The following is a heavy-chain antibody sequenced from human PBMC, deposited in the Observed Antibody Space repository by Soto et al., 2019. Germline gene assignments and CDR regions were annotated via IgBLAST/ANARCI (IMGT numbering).Heavy chain of an antibody. J-gene: IGHJ6*02. V-gene: IGHV3-23*01. CDR3: APGRGRYYSYGMDV. Sequence: EVQLLESGGGLVQPGGSLRLSCAASGFTFSSYAMSWVRQAPGKGLEWVSAISGSGGSTYYADSVKGRFTISRDNSKNAVYLKMSCLRAEETAVYYCAPGRGRYYSYGMDVWGQGTTVTVSS. CDR1: GFTFSSYA. CDR2: ISGSGGST. D-gene: IGHD3-10*01.